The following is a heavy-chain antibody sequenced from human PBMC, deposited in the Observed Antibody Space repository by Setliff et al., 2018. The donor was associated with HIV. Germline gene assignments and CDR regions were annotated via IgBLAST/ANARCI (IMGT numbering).Heavy chain of an antibody. CDR3: ARVLIAGRDIVGGAQAY. Sequence: ASVKVSCKASGYTFSNQGLSWVRQAPGQGPEWMGWISVYTGDSYYGQKFQDRVTITADASTNTAYMELRSLRSDDSAIYYCARVLIAGRDIVGGAQAYWGQGTLATVPS. CDR2: ISVYTGDS. V-gene: IGHV1-18*01. J-gene: IGHJ4*02. D-gene: IGHD5-12*01. CDR1: GYTFSNQG.